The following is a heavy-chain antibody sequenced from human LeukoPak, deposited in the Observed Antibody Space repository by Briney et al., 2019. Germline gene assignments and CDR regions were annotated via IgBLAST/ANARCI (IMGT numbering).Heavy chain of an antibody. V-gene: IGHV1-69*10. D-gene: IGHD3-10*01. Sequence: SVKVSCKTSGGTFRSYGLNWVRQAPGQGLEWMGGFIPILGIPKYAQNLQGRVTITADKSTSTAYMELSSLRSEDTAVYYCARRGETEYYFDYWGQGTLVTVSS. J-gene: IGHJ4*02. CDR2: FIPILGIP. CDR1: GGTFRSYG. CDR3: ARRGETEYYFDY.